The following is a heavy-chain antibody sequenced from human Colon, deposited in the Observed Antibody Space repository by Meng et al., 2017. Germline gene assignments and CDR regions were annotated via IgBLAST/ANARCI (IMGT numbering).Heavy chain of an antibody. V-gene: IGHV3-23*01. CDR2: ISGSGGTT. CDR3: AKGKQSNTYYFDY. D-gene: IGHD3-10*01. J-gene: IGHJ4*02. Sequence: GGSLRLSCAASGFTFSSYTMSWVRQAPGKGLEWVSIISGSGGTTYYADSVKGRFTISRDNSKNALYLQVNSLRAEDTALYYCAKGKQSNTYYFDYWGQGSPVTVSS. CDR1: GFTFSSYT.